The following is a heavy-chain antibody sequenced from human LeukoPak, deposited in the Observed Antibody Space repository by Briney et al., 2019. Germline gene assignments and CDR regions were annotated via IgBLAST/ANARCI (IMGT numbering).Heavy chain of an antibody. CDR1: GFTFSSYW. D-gene: IGHD2-2*01. CDR3: AGTIVPAAPLDY. Sequence: GGSLRLSCAASGFTFSSYWMHWVRQAPGKGLVWVSRINTDGSSTSYADSVKGRFTISRDNAKNTLYLQMNSLRAEDTAVYYCAGTIVPAAPLDYWGQGTLVTVSS. J-gene: IGHJ4*02. CDR2: INTDGSST. V-gene: IGHV3-74*01.